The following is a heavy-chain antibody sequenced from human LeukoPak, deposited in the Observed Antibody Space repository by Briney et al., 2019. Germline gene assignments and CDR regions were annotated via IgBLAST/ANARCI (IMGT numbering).Heavy chain of an antibody. Sequence: GSLRLSCAASGFTFSSYWMSWVRQPPGKGLEWIGEIFHSGSTNYNPSLKSRVTISVDKSKNQFPLKVNSVTAADTAVYYCARNEGSSDFNYWGQGTLVTVSS. J-gene: IGHJ4*02. V-gene: IGHV4-4*02. CDR3: ARNEGSSDFNY. D-gene: IGHD6-25*01. CDR1: GFTFSSYW. CDR2: IFHSGST.